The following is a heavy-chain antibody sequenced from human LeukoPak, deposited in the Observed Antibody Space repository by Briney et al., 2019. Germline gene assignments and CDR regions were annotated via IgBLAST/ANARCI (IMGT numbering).Heavy chain of an antibody. CDR3: ANRPGHLLAYDFDY. D-gene: IGHD1-26*01. Sequence: GGSLRLSCAASGFTFSGYAMSWVRQAPGKGLEWVSAISGSGGSTYYADSVKGRFTISRDNSKNTLYLQMNSLRAEDTAVYYCANRPGHLLAYDFDYWGQGTLVTVSS. V-gene: IGHV3-23*01. J-gene: IGHJ4*02. CDR2: ISGSGGST. CDR1: GFTFSGYA.